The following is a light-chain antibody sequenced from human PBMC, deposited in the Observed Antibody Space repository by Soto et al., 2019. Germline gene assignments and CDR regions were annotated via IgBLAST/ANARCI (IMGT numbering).Light chain of an antibody. J-gene: IGLJ3*02. CDR3: TSYSRYRVLV. CDR2: EVS. Sequence: LTQPASVSGSLGQSITISCTGTSSDIGGYKYVSWYQQHPGKAPKLIIFEVSNRPSGVSDRFSGSNSGNTASLTISGLQAEDEADYYCTSYSRYRVLVFGGGTK. CDR1: SSDIGGYKY. V-gene: IGLV2-14*01.